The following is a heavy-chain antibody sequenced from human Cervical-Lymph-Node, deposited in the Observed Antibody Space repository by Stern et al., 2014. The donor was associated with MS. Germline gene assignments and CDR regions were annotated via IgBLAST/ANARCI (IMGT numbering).Heavy chain of an antibody. CDR1: GITFSQSA. V-gene: IGHV1-58*02. CDR2: VVVFNGDV. CDR3: ASERYTYYDDQRPPGGFDP. J-gene: IGHJ5*02. D-gene: IGHD5-18*01. Sequence: QLVESGPEVKKPGTSVKVSCKASGITFSQSAIQWLRQARGQRPEWIGWVVVFNGDVNYAPRCQERVTITRDMSTSTVYMELRSLKSEDTAIYYCASERYTYYDDQRPPGGFDPWGQGTLVTVSS.